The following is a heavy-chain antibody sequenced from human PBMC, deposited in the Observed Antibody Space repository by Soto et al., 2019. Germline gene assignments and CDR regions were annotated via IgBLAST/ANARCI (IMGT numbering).Heavy chain of an antibody. CDR2: ISYDGSNK. Sequence: GGSLRLSCAASGFTFSSYGMHWVRQAPGKGLEWVAVISYDGSNKYYADSVKGRFTISRDNSKNTLYLQMNSLRAEDTAVYYCAKDLVVVVVAAKPQGFDPWGQGTLVSVSS. CDR1: GFTFSSYG. D-gene: IGHD2-15*01. CDR3: AKDLVVVVVAAKPQGFDP. V-gene: IGHV3-30*18. J-gene: IGHJ5*02.